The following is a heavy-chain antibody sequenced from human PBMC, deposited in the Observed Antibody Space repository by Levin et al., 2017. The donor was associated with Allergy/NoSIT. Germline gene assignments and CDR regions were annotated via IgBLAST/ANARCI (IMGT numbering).Heavy chain of an antibody. CDR2: IKQDGGQI. J-gene: IGHJ4*02. Sequence: GGSLRLSCAASGFSFSAYTMTWVRQAPGKGLEWVANIKQDGGQINYVDSVKGRFTISRDNAKNSVYLQMNSLRGEDTAVYYCARHNWYRFDYWGQGALVTVSS. V-gene: IGHV3-7*04. D-gene: IGHD5-24*01. CDR3: ARHNWYRFDY. CDR1: GFSFSAYT.